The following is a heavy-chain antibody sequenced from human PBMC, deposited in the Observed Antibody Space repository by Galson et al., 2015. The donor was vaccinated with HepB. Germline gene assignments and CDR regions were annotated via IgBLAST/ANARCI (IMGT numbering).Heavy chain of an antibody. J-gene: IGHJ4*02. CDR2: IWADGSTQ. D-gene: IGHD2-21*01. CDR1: GFASSDFG. V-gene: IGHV3-33*01. Sequence: SLRLSCAASGFASSDFGIHWVRQAPGKGLEWVALIWADGSTQHYADSVRGRLRISRDNSKNTVYLQMNSLRADDTAVYYCAREAHIAVAAFDSWGQGTLVTVSS. CDR3: AREAHIAVAAFDS.